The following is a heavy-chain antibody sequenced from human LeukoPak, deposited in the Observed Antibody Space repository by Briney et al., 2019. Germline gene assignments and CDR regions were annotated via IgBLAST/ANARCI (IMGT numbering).Heavy chain of an antibody. CDR1: GFTFSNYE. Sequence: GGSLRLSCAASGFTFSNYEMNWVRQAPGKGLEWVSYISSSGSTIFYADSVKGRFTISRDNAKNSLYLQMHSLRAEDTAVYYCARELYSGSYNYWGQGTLVTVSS. CDR3: ARELYSGSYNY. V-gene: IGHV3-48*03. J-gene: IGHJ4*02. D-gene: IGHD1-26*01. CDR2: ISSSGSTI.